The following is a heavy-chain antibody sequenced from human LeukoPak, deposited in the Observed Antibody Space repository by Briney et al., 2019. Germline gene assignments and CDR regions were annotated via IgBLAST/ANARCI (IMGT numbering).Heavy chain of an antibody. Sequence: PSETLSLTCAVCGHSISSGYYWGWTRPAQGKGREWIGSIYHRGSTHHKPSLKSQDTISLDTSKNQYSLKLSSVSAADTAVYYCARNDYELLDYWGQGTLVTVSS. V-gene: IGHV4-38-2*01. CDR3: ARNDYELLDY. J-gene: IGHJ4*02. CDR2: IYHRGST. D-gene: IGHD4-17*01. CDR1: GHSISSGYY.